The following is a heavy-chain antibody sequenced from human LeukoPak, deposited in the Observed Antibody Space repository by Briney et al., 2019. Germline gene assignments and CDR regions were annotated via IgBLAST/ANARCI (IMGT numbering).Heavy chain of an antibody. CDR1: GGSISSYY. CDR2: IYTSGST. D-gene: IGHD3-9*01. Sequence: SETLSLTCTVSGGSISSYYWSWIRQPAGKGLEWIGRIYTSGSTNYNPSLESRVTISLDTSKNQFSLNLSSVTAADTAVYYCARDISRLPDAFHIWGQGTRVTVSS. J-gene: IGHJ3*02. CDR3: ARDISRLPDAFHI. V-gene: IGHV4-4*07.